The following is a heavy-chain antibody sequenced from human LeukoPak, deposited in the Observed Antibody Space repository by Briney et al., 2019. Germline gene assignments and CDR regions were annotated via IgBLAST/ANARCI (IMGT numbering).Heavy chain of an antibody. Sequence: PGGSLRLSCAASGFTFSSYSTMWVRQAPGKGLEWVAIISYDGSNEYYADSVKGRFTISRDNSKNTLYLQMNSLRAEDTAVYYCAKDLEQWLAYWGQGTLVTVSS. CDR2: ISYDGSNE. CDR1: GFTFSSYS. J-gene: IGHJ4*02. V-gene: IGHV3-30*18. CDR3: AKDLEQWLAY. D-gene: IGHD6-19*01.